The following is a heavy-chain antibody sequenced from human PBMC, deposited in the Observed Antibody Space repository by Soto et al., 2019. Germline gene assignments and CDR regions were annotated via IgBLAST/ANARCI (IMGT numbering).Heavy chain of an antibody. D-gene: IGHD6-19*01. CDR1: GYPFIGYF. Sequence: GASVKVSCKASGYPFIGYFMHWVRQAPGQGLEWMGWINPKSGGTHYAQKFQGRVTMTSDTSISTAFMELRGLRPDDTAVYFCARLLRGVSVAGTSGLSSPWGQGTLVTVSS. CDR3: ARLLRGVSVAGTSGLSSP. CDR2: INPKSGGT. J-gene: IGHJ5*02. V-gene: IGHV1-2*02.